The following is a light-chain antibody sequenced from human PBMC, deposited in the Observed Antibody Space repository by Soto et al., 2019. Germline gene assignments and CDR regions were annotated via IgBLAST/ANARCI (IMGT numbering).Light chain of an antibody. J-gene: IGKJ1*01. CDR2: GAS. Sequence: VLSQSPAILSLSPGERATLSCRASQSVRSSYFAWYQQKAGQAPRLLISGASSRATGIPDRFSGSGSGTDFTLTISRLEPEDFAVYFCQQYGSSPWTFGQGTKVDIK. V-gene: IGKV3-20*01. CDR3: QQYGSSPWT. CDR1: QSVRSSY.